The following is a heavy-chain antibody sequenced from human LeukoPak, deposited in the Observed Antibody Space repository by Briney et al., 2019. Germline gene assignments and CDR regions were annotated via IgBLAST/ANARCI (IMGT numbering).Heavy chain of an antibody. Sequence: SVTVSCKTSGGTFNNSAISWVRQAPGQGLEWLGGIMPLFGTAGYAQKFQGRVTITKDESTRTVYLELTSLTSDDTAVYYCARDVHGDYGSGWFDPWGQGTLVSVSS. CDR3: ARDVHGDYGSGWFDP. J-gene: IGHJ5*02. CDR1: GGTFNNSA. CDR2: IMPLFGTA. V-gene: IGHV1-69*05. D-gene: IGHD4-17*01.